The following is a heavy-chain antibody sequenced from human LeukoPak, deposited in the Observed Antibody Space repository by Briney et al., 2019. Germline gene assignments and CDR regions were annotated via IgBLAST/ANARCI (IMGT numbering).Heavy chain of an antibody. V-gene: IGHV6-1*01. Sequence: ILSLTCAISGDSVSSNSAAWNWIRQSPSRGLEWLGRTYYRSKWYNDYAISVKSRITINPDTSKNQFSLHLNSVTPGDTAVYYCARGTATASYPINWFDPWGQGILVTVSS. CDR1: GDSVSSNSAA. D-gene: IGHD1-14*01. CDR2: TYYRSKWYN. J-gene: IGHJ5*02. CDR3: ARGTATASYPINWFDP.